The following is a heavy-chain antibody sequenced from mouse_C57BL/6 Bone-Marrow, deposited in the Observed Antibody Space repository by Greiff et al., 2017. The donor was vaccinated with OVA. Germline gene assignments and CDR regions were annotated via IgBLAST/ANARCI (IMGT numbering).Heavy chain of an antibody. CDR1: GFTFSNYW. J-gene: IGHJ1*03. CDR2: IRLTSDNYAT. V-gene: IGHV6-3*01. CDR3: TKRGGGQYFDV. Sequence: EVKLQESGGGLVQPGGSMTLSCVASGFTFSNYWMNWVRQSPVKGLEWVAQIRLTSDNYATHYAESVKGRFTISRDDSKSSVYLQMNNLRAEDTGNYYCTKRGGGQYFDVWGTGTTVTVSS. D-gene: IGHD1-1*02.